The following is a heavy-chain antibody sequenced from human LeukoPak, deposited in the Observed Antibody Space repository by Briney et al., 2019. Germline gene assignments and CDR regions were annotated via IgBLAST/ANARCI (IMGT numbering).Heavy chain of an antibody. D-gene: IGHD6-13*01. J-gene: IGHJ4*02. V-gene: IGHV3-30-3*01. CDR3: ARAPRQDSSSWFFNY. Sequence: VGSLRLSCAASGFTFSNYAMHWVRQAPGKGLEWVAVISYDGSNKYYADSVKGRFTISRDNSKNTLYMQMNSLRAEDTALYYCARAPRQDSSSWFFNYWGQGTLVTASS. CDR1: GFTFSNYA. CDR2: ISYDGSNK.